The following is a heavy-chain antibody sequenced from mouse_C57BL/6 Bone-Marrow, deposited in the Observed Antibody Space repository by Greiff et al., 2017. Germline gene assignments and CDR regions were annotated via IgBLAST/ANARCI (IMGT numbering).Heavy chain of an antibody. J-gene: IGHJ4*01. CDR1: GYSITSDYA. D-gene: IGHD2-4*01. CDR2: ISYSGST. V-gene: IGHV3-2*02. CDR3: ARRITCYAMDY. Sequence: EVQLQQSGPGLVKPSQSLSLTCTVTGYSITSDYAWNWIRQFPGNKLEWMGYISYSGSTSYNPSLKSRISIARDTSKNQFFLQLNSVTTEDTATYYCARRITCYAMDYWGQGTSVTVSS.